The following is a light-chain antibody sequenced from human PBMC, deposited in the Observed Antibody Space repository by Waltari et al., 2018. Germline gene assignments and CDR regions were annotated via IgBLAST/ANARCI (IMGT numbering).Light chain of an antibody. Sequence: DIQMTQSPSSLSASVRDRVPITCRASQSITSYLNWYQQKPGKAPEPLIYAAPRLQSGVPSRFSGSGSGTDFTLTISSLQPEDFATYYCQQSYNTPPTFGQGTKVEIK. CDR3: QQSYNTPPT. CDR1: QSITSY. J-gene: IGKJ1*01. V-gene: IGKV1-39*01. CDR2: AAP.